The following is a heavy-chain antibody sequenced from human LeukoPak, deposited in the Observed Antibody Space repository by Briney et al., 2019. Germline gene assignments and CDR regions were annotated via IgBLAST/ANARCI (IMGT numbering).Heavy chain of an antibody. Sequence: PSETLSLTCAVYGGSFSGYYWSWIRQPPGKGLEWIGEINHSGSTNYNPSLKSRVTISVDTSKNQFSLKLSSVTAADTAVYYCARGLSSGYYYRVYYFDYWGQGTLVTVSS. CDR2: INHSGST. D-gene: IGHD3-22*01. CDR1: GGSFSGYY. V-gene: IGHV4-34*01. CDR3: ARGLSSGYYYRVYYFDY. J-gene: IGHJ4*02.